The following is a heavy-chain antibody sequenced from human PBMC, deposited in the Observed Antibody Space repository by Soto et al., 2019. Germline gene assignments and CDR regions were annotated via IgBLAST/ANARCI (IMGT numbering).Heavy chain of an antibody. Sequence: QVQLQESGPGLVKPSQTLSLTCTVSGGSVSSGGYYWSWIRQHPGKGLEWIGYIFYSGSTYYNPSLKSRITISLDTSKNQFSLKLTSVTAADTAVYFCARARSPDTTMGFWYWGQGTLVTVSS. D-gene: IGHD5-18*01. J-gene: IGHJ4*02. CDR2: IFYSGST. CDR3: ARARSPDTTMGFWY. CDR1: GGSVSSGGYY. V-gene: IGHV4-31*03.